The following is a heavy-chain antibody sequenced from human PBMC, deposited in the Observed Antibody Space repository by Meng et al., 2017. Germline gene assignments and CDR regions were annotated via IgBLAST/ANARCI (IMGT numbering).Heavy chain of an antibody. D-gene: IGHD1-26*01. CDR1: GDSVSSNSAA. J-gene: IGHJ4*02. CDR2: AYYRSKWYH. V-gene: IGHV6-1*01. CDR3: ARGSYSFDS. Sequence: QIKLHQSGPGLVKPSQTLSLICAISGDSVSSNSAAWNWIRQSPSRGLEWLGRAYYRSKWYHDYAESVKSRISIDPDTSKNQFSLQLRSVTPEDSAVYYCARGSYSFDSWGQRTLVTVSS.